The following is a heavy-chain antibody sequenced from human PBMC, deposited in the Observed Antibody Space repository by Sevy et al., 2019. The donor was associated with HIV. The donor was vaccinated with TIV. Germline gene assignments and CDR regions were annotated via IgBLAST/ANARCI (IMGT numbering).Heavy chain of an antibody. Sequence: ASVKVSCKASGYTFTSYGISWVRQAPGQGLEWMGWISAYNGNTNYAQKLQGRVTMTTDTSTSTAYMELRSLRSDDTAGYYCGGEGGPYYYDSSGYEYYFDYWGQGTLVTVSS. CDR1: GYTFTSYG. CDR2: ISAYNGNT. D-gene: IGHD3-22*01. V-gene: IGHV1-18*01. CDR3: GGEGGPYYYDSSGYEYYFDY. J-gene: IGHJ4*02.